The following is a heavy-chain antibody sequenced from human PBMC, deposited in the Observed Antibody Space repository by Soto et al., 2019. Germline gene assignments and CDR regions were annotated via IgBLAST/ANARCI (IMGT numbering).Heavy chain of an antibody. CDR3: ARVPQYSSSWGYYYYYGMDV. CDR2: IYYSGST. CDR1: GGSVSSNSYS. J-gene: IGHJ6*02. D-gene: IGHD6-13*01. V-gene: IGHV4-61*01. Sequence: SETLSLTCTVSGGSVSSNSYSWGWIRQSPGKGLDWIGYIYYSGSTNYNPSLKSRVTISVDTSKNQFSLKLSSVTAADTAVYYCARVPQYSSSWGYYYYYGMDVWGQGTTVTVSS.